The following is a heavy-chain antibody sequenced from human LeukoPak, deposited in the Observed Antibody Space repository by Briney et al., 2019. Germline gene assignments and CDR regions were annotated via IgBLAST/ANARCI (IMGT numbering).Heavy chain of an antibody. D-gene: IGHD5-12*01. V-gene: IGHV4-59*12. Sequence: SGTLSLTCTISGGSISSYYLSWIRQPPGKGLEWIGYIYYSGSTNYKPSLKSRVTISVDTSKNQFSLKLSSVTAADTAVYYCARRGYDHDAFDIWGQGTMVTVSS. J-gene: IGHJ3*02. CDR3: ARRGYDHDAFDI. CDR2: IYYSGST. CDR1: GGSISSYY.